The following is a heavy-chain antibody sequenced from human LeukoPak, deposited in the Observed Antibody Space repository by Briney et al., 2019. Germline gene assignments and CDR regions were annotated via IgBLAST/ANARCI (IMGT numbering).Heavy chain of an antibody. CDR3: ASTGSNGSGSYRHHPGAFDI. J-gene: IGHJ3*02. CDR1: GYTLTELS. Sequence: ASVKVSCKVSGYTLTELSMHWVRQAPGKGLEWMGGFDPEDGETIYAQKFQGRVTMTEDTSTDTAYMELSSLRSEDTAVYYCASTGSNGSGSYRHHPGAFDIWGQGTMVTVSS. V-gene: IGHV1-24*01. D-gene: IGHD3-10*01. CDR2: FDPEDGET.